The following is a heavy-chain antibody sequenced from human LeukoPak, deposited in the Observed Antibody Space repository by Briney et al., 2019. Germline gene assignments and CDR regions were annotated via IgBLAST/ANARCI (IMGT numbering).Heavy chain of an antibody. CDR2: IIPIFGTA. V-gene: IGHV1-69*01. Sequence: SVKVSCKASGGTFSSYAISWVRQAPGQGLEWMGGIIPIFGTANYAQKFQGRVTITADESTSTAYMELRSLRPDDTAMYYCARDPRYCSGYSCYSSSDYWGQGSLVTVSS. CDR1: GGTFSSYA. D-gene: IGHD2-15*01. CDR3: ARDPRYCSGYSCYSSSDY. J-gene: IGHJ4*02.